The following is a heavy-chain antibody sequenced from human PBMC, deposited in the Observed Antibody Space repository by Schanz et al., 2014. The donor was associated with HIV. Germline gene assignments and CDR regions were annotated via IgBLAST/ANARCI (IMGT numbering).Heavy chain of an antibody. CDR2: IWYDGSNK. Sequence: QVQLVESGGGVVQPGRSLRLSCAASGFIFSSYGMHWVRQAPGKGLECVAFIWYDGSNKYYADSVKGRFTISRDNSKNTLYLQMNSLRGEDTAVYYCATAAVTDYSDNWGQGTLVTVSS. D-gene: IGHD4-17*01. CDR3: ATAAVTDYSDN. V-gene: IGHV3-33*01. J-gene: IGHJ4*02. CDR1: GFIFSSYG.